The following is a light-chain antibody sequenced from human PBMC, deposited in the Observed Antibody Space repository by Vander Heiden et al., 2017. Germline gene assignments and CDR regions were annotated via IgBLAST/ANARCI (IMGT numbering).Light chain of an antibody. CDR3: QQRSNRPPFT. CDR2: DAS. CDR1: QSVSSY. V-gene: IGKV3-11*01. Sequence: DIVLTQSPATLSLSPGERATLSCRASQSVSSYLAWYQQKPGQAPRLLIYDASNRATGIPARFSGSGSGTDFTLTISSLEPEDFAVYYCQQRSNRPPFTFGPGTKVDIK. J-gene: IGKJ3*01.